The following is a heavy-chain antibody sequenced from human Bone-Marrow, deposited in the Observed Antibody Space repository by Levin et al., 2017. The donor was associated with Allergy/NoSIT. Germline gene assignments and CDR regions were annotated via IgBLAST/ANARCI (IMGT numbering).Heavy chain of an antibody. CDR1: GYSFTSYW. CDR2: IDPSDSYT. CDR3: ARETSYAQPPEGA. Sequence: PGGSLRLSCKGSGYSFTSYWISWVRQMPGKGLEWMGRIDPSDSYTNYSPSFQGHVTISADKSISTAYLQWSSLKASDTAMYYCARETSYAQPPEGAWGQGTLVTVSS. J-gene: IGHJ4*02. D-gene: IGHD2-2*01. V-gene: IGHV5-10-1*01.